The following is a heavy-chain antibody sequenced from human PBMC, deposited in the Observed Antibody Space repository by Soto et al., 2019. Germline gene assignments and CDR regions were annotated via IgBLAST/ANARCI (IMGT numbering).Heavy chain of an antibody. D-gene: IGHD1-20*01. CDR3: ARNVNSGFDY. V-gene: IGHV3-30-3*01. CDR1: GFIFRSHS. CDR2: TSADDSTK. Sequence: QVHLRESGGGVVQPGGSLTLSSVTSGFIFRSHSIHWFRQAPGRGLEWVAVTSADDSTKFYAQSVKGRFIVSRDNFKNTIYLQMTSLRPEDTAVYYCARNVNSGFDYWGQGTLVTVSS. J-gene: IGHJ4*02.